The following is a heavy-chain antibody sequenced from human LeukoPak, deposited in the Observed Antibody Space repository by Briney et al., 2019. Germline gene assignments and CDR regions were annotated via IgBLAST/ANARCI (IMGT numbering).Heavy chain of an antibody. D-gene: IGHD1-1*01. CDR2: IYHSGST. CDR1: GGSISSGGYS. Sequence: SETLSLTCAVSGGSISSGGYSWSWIRQPPGKGLEWIGYIYHSGSTYYNPSLKSRVTISVDKSKNQFSLKLSSVTAADTAVYYCARGDALEYYFDYWGQGTLVTVSS. CDR3: ARGDALEYYFDY. V-gene: IGHV4-30-2*01. J-gene: IGHJ4*02.